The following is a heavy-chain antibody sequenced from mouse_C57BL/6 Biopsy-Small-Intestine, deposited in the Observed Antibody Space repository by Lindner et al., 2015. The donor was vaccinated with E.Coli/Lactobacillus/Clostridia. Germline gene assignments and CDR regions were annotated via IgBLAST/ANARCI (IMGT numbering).Heavy chain of an antibody. Sequence: VQLQESGPELVRSGASVKISCKAYGYSFTSNYMNWVKQSPEKSLEWIGEINPSTGSTTYNQKFRAKATLTIDKSSSTAYMQFKSLTSEDSAVYYCARREVYYFDYWGQGTTLTVSS. CDR1: GYSFTSNY. CDR3: ARREVYYFDY. J-gene: IGHJ2*01. CDR2: INPSTGST. V-gene: IGHV1-42*01.